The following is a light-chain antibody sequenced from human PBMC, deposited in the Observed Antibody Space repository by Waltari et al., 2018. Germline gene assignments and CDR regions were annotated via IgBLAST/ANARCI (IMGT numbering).Light chain of an antibody. J-gene: IGLJ2*01. V-gene: IGLV3-1*01. CDR3: QAWDSSTVV. CDR1: KLGEND. CDR2: QDR. Sequence: SYELTQPPSVSVSPGQTASITCSGDKLGENDPSWYQQKPGQSPVLVSYQDRKRPSGLPERFAGSNSGNTATLTISGTQAMDEADYYCQAWDSSTVVFGGGTKLTVL.